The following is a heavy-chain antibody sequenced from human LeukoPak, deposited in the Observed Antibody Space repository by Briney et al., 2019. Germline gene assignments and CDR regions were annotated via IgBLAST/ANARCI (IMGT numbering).Heavy chain of an antibody. V-gene: IGHV4-59*01. Sequence: PSETLSLTCTVSGRSISSYYLSWIRQPPGKGLEWIGYIYYSGSTNYNPSLKSRVSISVDTSKNQLSLKLSSVTATGASVNYCESVEYYDSSGYHPFDKWGQGTLVTVSS. J-gene: IGHJ4*02. D-gene: IGHD3-22*01. CDR3: ESVEYYDSSGYHPFDK. CDR1: GRSISSYY. CDR2: IYYSGST.